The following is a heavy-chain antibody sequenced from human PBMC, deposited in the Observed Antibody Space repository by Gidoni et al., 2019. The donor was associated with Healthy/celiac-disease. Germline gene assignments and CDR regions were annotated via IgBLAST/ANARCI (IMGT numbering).Heavy chain of an antibody. CDR2: IYYSGST. Sequence: QVQLQESGPGLVKPSQTLSLTCTVSGGSISSGGYYWSWIRQHPGKGLEWIGYIYYSGSTYYNPSLKSRVTISVDTSKNQFSLKLSSVTAADTAVYYCARSGRSGYYDFWSGYYTGPYDYWGQGTLVTVSS. CDR3: ARSGRSGYYDFWSGYYTGPYDY. D-gene: IGHD3-3*01. V-gene: IGHV4-31*03. CDR1: GGSISSGGYY. J-gene: IGHJ4*02.